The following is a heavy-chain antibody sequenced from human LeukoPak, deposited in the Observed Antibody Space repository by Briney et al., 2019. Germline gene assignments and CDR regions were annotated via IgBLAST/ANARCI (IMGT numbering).Heavy chain of an antibody. Sequence: ASVKISCKASRYTLTGYYMHWVRQAPGQGLEWMGWINPNSGGTNYAQKFQGRVTMTRDTSISTAYMELRRLRSDDTAVYYCARDGRVDSAVVLFDYWGQGTLVTVSS. CDR3: ARDGRVDSAVVLFDY. J-gene: IGHJ4*02. CDR1: RYTLTGYY. CDR2: INPNSGGT. D-gene: IGHD5-18*01. V-gene: IGHV1-2*02.